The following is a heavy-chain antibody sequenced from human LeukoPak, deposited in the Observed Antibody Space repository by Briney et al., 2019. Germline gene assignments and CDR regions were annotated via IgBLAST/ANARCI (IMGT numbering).Heavy chain of an antibody. D-gene: IGHD6-6*01. J-gene: IGHJ5*02. CDR2: IYYSGNT. CDR3: ARVGWGNAAAHPNWLDP. V-gene: IGHV4-39*07. CDR1: GGSISATTYY. Sequence: SETLSLTCTVPGGSISATTYYWGWIRQPPGTGLEWIANIYYSGNTAYNLSLKSRVTISIDTSKNQFSLRLNSVTAADTAVYYCARVGWGNAAAHPNWLDPWGQGILVTVSS.